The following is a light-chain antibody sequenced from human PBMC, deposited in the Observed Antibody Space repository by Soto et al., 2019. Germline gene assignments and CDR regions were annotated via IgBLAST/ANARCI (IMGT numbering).Light chain of an antibody. Sequence: VQLTQSPATLAASLGDRVTITCGASQYISSWLAWYQQKPGKAPKLLIYKASTLKSGVPSRFSGSGSGTEFTLTISSLPPDDFEPYYCQHYNSYSEAFGQGTKVDIK. V-gene: IGKV1-5*03. CDR2: KAS. CDR1: QYISSW. J-gene: IGKJ1*01. CDR3: QHYNSYSEA.